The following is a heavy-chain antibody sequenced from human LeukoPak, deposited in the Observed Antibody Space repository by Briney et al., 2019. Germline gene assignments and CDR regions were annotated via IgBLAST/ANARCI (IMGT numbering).Heavy chain of an antibody. Sequence: ASVKVSCKASGYTFTSYGISWVRQAPGQGLEWMAIINPSGGSTPYAQKFQGRISMTRDTSTSTAYMELSSLRSDDTAIYYCARELRAVDTDATPNLNYYYYGMDVWGQGTTVTVSS. D-gene: IGHD7-27*01. J-gene: IGHJ6*02. V-gene: IGHV1-46*01. CDR1: GYTFTSYG. CDR2: INPSGGST. CDR3: ARELRAVDTDATPNLNYYYYGMDV.